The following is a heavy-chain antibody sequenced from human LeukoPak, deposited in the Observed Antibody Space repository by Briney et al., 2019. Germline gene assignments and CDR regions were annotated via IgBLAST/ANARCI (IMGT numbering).Heavy chain of an antibody. CDR1: GFTFSNAW. CDR2: IKSKTDGGTT. CDR3: TTFADYGDYPASYYYYYMDV. Sequence: GGSLRLSCAASGFTFSNAWMSWVRQAPGKGLEWVGRIKSKTDGGTTDYAAPVKGRFTISRDDSKNTLYLQMNSLKTEDTAVYYCTTFADYGDYPASYYYYYMDVWGEGTTVTVSS. V-gene: IGHV3-15*01. D-gene: IGHD4-17*01. J-gene: IGHJ6*03.